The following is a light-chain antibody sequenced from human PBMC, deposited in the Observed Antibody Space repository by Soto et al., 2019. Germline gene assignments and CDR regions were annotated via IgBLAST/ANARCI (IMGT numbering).Light chain of an antibody. V-gene: IGKV4-1*01. CDR3: QQYYSTPWT. CDR2: WAS. CDR1: QSVLYSPNNKNY. Sequence: DIVMTQSPDSLAVSLGERATFNCKSSQSVLYSPNNKNYLAWYQQKPGQPPKLLIYWASTRESGVPDRFSGSGSGTDFTLPISSLQAEDVAVYYCQQYYSTPWTFGQGTKVEI. J-gene: IGKJ1*01.